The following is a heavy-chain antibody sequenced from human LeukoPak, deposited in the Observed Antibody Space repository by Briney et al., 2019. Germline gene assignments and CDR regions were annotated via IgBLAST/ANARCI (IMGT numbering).Heavy chain of an antibody. CDR2: IIPIFGTA. CDR3: AREAAKTHYYDSS. J-gene: IGHJ4*02. D-gene: IGHD3-22*01. V-gene: IGHV1-69*05. CDR1: GGTFSSYA. Sequence: SVKVSCKASGGTFSSYAISWVRQAPGQGLEWMGGIIPIFGTANYAQKFQGRVTITTDESTGTAYMELSSLRSEDTAVYYCAREAAKTHYYDSSWGQGTLVTVSS.